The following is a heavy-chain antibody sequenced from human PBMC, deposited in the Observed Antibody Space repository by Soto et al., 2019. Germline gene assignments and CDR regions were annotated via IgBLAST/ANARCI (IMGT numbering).Heavy chain of an antibody. CDR2: IYYSGST. D-gene: IGHD6-19*01. CDR1: GGSISTYY. J-gene: IGHJ6*02. V-gene: IGHV4-59*01. CDR3: ASDRSSGWDQGYGMDV. Sequence: PSETLSLTCTVSGGSISTYYWSWIRQPPGKGLEWVGYIYYSGSTSYNPSLKSRVTISVDTSKNQFSLKLRSVTAADTAVYYCASDRSSGWDQGYGMDVWGQGTTVTVSS.